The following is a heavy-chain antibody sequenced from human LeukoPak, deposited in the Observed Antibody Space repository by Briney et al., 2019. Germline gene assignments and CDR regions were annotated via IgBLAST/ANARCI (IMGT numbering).Heavy chain of an antibody. J-gene: IGHJ5*02. V-gene: IGHV1-46*01. D-gene: IGHD2-2*01. CDR3: ARDCSSTSCYVTGFDP. Sequence: ASVKVSCKASGYTFTSYYMHWVRQAPGQGLEWMGIINPSGGSASYAQKFQGRVTMTRDTPTSTAYMELSSLRSEDTAVYYCARDCSSTSCYVTGFDPWGRGTLVTVSS. CDR2: INPSGGSA. CDR1: GYTFTSYY.